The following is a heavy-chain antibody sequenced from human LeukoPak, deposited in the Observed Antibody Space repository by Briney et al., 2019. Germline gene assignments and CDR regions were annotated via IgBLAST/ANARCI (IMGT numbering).Heavy chain of an antibody. CDR3: AKQLGYCSDGSCYFPY. Sequence: GGSLRLSCAASGFSVSANYMTWVRQAPGKGLEWVSAISNNGGYTYYADSVQGRFTISRDNSKSTLCLQMNSLRAEDTAVYYCAKQLGYCSDGSCYFPYWGQGTLVTVSS. CDR1: GFSVSANY. D-gene: IGHD2-15*01. J-gene: IGHJ4*02. V-gene: IGHV3-23*01. CDR2: ISNNGGYT.